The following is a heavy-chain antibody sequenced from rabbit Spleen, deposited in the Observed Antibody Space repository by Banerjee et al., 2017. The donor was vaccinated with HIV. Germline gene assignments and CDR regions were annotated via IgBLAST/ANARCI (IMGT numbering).Heavy chain of an antibody. CDR1: GFTLRSYY. V-gene: IGHV1S7*01. Sequence: HLKESGGGLVQHGGSLKLSCTASGFTLRSYYMNWARQAPGKGLEWIGYIIPIFGVTYYANWVNGRFAISRHNAQNTLYLQLNSLTAADTATYFCVRDRADLGGDYGPYYFDFWGPGTLVTVS. CDR3: VRDRADLGGDYGPYYFDF. J-gene: IGHJ4*01. CDR2: IIPIFGVT. D-gene: IGHD2-1*01.